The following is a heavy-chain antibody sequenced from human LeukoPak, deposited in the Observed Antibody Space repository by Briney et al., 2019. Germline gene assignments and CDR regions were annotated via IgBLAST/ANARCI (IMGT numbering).Heavy chain of an antibody. V-gene: IGHV3-53*01. CDR2: IYSGGST. Sequence: QAGGSLRLSCAASGFTVSSNYMSWVRQAPGKGLEWVSVIYSGGSTYYADSVKGRFTISRDNSKNTLYLQMNSLRAEDTAVYYCARAILTGYCFDYWGQGTLVTVSS. CDR1: GFTVSSNY. J-gene: IGHJ4*02. D-gene: IGHD3-9*01. CDR3: ARAILTGYCFDY.